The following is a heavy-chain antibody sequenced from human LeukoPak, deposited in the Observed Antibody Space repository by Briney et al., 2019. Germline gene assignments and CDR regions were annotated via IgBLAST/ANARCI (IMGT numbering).Heavy chain of an antibody. V-gene: IGHV4-59*08. CDR3: ARRMEWGSYRPSLWFDP. CDR2: IYYSGST. J-gene: IGHJ5*02. CDR1: GGSISSYY. D-gene: IGHD3-16*02. Sequence: SETLSLTCTVPGGSISSYYWSWIRQPPGKGLEWIGYIYYSGSTNYNPSLKSRVTISVDTSKNQFSLKLSSVTAADTAVYYCARRMEWGSYRPSLWFDPLGQGTLVTVSS.